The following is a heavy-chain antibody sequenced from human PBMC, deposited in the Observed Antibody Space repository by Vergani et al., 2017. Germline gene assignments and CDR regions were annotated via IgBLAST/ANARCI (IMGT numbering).Heavy chain of an antibody. CDR1: GFTFSSYG. CDR2: ISGDGGST. Sequence: VQLVESGGGVVQPGRSLRLSCAASGFTFSSYGMHWVRQAPGKGLEWVSLISGDGGSTYYADSVKGRFTISRDNSKNSLYLQMNSLRTEDTALYYCAKDRTTGTYIEYWGQGTLVTVSS. D-gene: IGHD1-1*01. J-gene: IGHJ4*02. CDR3: AKDRTTGTYIEY. V-gene: IGHV3-43*02.